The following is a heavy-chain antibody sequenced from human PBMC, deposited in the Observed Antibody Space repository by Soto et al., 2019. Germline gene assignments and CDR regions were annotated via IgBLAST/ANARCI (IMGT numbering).Heavy chain of an antibody. CDR3: ARVGEGGSGSYRRFDP. CDR2: ISSSSSYT. D-gene: IGHD3-10*01. V-gene: IGHV3-11*06. Sequence: GGSLRLSCAASGFTFSDYYMSWIRQAPGKGLEWVSYISSSSSYTNYADSVKGRFTISRDNAKNSLYLQMNSLRAEDTAVYYCARVGEGGSGSYRRFDPWGQGTLVTVSS. CDR1: GFTFSDYY. J-gene: IGHJ5*02.